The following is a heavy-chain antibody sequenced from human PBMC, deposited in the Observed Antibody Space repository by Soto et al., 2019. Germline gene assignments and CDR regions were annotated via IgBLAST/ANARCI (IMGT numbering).Heavy chain of an antibody. CDR2: MNPKSGNT. Sequence: QVQLVQSGAEVKKPGASVKVSCKTSGYTFTSYEINWVRQATGQGLEWMGWMNPKSGNTGYAQSFQGRITMTWNTSISSAYMELSSLRSEDTAVYYCARGAGFLEPPWGQGTLVTVSS. D-gene: IGHD3-3*01. J-gene: IGHJ5*02. V-gene: IGHV1-8*01. CDR1: GYTFTSYE. CDR3: ARGAGFLEPP.